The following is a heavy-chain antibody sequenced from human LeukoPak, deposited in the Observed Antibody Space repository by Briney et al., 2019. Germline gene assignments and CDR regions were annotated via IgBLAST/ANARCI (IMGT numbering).Heavy chain of an antibody. V-gene: IGHV1-2*02. Sequence: GASVKVSFKASGYTFPNHYMHWLRQAPGQGLEWMGWISPSGGTNYAQKFQGRVTKTKHTSISTAYMGLRGLTSHESAVYYCAGGIYSDYDDFVCWGQGTLVTVSS. CDR1: GYTFPNHY. CDR3: AGGIYSDYDDFVC. D-gene: IGHD3-22*01. J-gene: IGHJ4*02. CDR2: ISPSGGT.